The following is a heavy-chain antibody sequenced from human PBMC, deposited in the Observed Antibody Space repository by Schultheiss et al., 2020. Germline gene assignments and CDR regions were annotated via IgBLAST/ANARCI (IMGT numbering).Heavy chain of an antibody. V-gene: IGHV4-59*12. CDR3: ARVWLEGLIDY. CDR2: IYYSGST. D-gene: IGHD3-22*01. CDR1: GGSISSYY. J-gene: IGHJ4*02. Sequence: SETLSLTCTVSGGSISSYYWSWIRQHPGKGLEWIGYIYYSGSTYYNPSLKSRVTMSVDTSKNQFSLKLSSVTAADTAMYYCARVWLEGLIDYWGQGTLVTVSS.